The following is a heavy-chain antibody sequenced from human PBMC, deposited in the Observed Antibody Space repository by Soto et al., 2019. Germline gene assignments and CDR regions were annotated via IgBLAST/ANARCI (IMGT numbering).Heavy chain of an antibody. V-gene: IGHV1-18*04. J-gene: IGHJ5*02. CDR1: GYTFTSYG. CDR2: ISAYNGNT. Sequence: ASVKVSCKDSGYTFTSYGISWVRQAPGQGLEWMGWISAYNGNTNYARKLQGRVTMTTDTSTSTAYMELRSLRSDDTAVYYCARRAPPGIAGGYNWFDPWGQGTLVTVSS. CDR3: ARRAPPGIAGGYNWFDP. D-gene: IGHD6-13*01.